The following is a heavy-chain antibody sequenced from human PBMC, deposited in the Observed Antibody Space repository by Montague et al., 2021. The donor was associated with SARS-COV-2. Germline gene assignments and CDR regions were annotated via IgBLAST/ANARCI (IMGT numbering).Heavy chain of an antibody. CDR1: GGSISNYY. CDR2: MYYSGST. CDR3: ARARGGTSFGVIGTYYGMDI. V-gene: IGHV4-59*01. J-gene: IGHJ6*02. D-gene: IGHD3-3*01. Sequence: SETLSLTCTVSGGSISNYYWSWIRQSPGKGLEWIAYMYYSGSTKYNPSLKGRATISVDTSKNQFSLTLSSMTAADTAVYYCARARGGTSFGVIGTYYGMDIWGQGTTVTVS.